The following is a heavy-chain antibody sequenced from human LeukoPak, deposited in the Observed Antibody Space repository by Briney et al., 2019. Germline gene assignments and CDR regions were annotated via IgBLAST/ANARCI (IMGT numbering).Heavy chain of an antibody. CDR2: INHSGST. Sequence: SEALSLTCAVYGGSFSGYYWSWIRQPPGKGLEWIGEINHSGSTNYNPSLKSRVTISVDTSKNQFSLKLSSVTAADTAVYYCARLVIAHDAFDIWGQGTMVTVSS. V-gene: IGHV4-34*01. CDR3: ARLVIAHDAFDI. CDR1: GGSFSGYY. J-gene: IGHJ3*02. D-gene: IGHD3-9*01.